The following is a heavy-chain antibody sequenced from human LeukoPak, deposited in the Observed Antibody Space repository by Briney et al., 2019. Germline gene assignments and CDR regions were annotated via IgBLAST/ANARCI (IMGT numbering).Heavy chain of an antibody. CDR1: IGSMSSSSYY. D-gene: IGHD3-3*01. V-gene: IGHV4-39*01. J-gene: IGHJ3*02. Sequence: PSETLSLTCSVSIGSMSSSSYYWGWIRQPPGKGLEWIGNIYYSGSTYYNPSLKSRVTISVDTSKNQFSLRLSSVTAADTVVYYCARAPRLGDYDFWSGVTVDAFDIRGQGTMVTVSS. CDR3: ARAPRLGDYDFWSGVTVDAFDI. CDR2: IYYSGST.